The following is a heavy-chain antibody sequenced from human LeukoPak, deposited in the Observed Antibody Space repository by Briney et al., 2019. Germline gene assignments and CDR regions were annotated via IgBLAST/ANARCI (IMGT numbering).Heavy chain of an antibody. CDR1: GFTFSSAA. CDR2: INSDGSTI. J-gene: IGHJ4*02. CDR3: VRGGSGYGNFDS. V-gene: IGHV3-74*01. Sequence: GGSLRLSCAASGFTFSSAAMTWVRQAPGRGLEWVSRINSDGSTINYADSVKGRFTISRDKARNTLYLQMNGLRAEDTAVYYCVRGGSGYGNFDSWGQGTLVTVSS. D-gene: IGHD5-12*01.